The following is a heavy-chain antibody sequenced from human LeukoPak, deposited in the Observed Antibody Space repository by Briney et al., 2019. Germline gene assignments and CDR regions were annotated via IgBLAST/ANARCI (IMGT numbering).Heavy chain of an antibody. CDR2: IYSGGST. CDR1: GFTVSSNY. V-gene: IGHV3-53*01. Sequence: GGTLRLSCPAYGFTVSSNYMSWVRQAPGKGLEWVSVIYSGGSTYYADSVKGRFTISRDNSKNTLYLQMNSLRAEDTAVYYCARGGLDNWFDPWGQGTLVTVSS. J-gene: IGHJ5*02. CDR3: ARGGLDNWFDP. D-gene: IGHD3/OR15-3a*01.